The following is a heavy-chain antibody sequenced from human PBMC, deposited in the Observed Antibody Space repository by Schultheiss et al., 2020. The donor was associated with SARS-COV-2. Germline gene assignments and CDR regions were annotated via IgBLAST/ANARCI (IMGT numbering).Heavy chain of an antibody. Sequence: GGSLRLSCAASGFTFSSYDMHWVRQATGKGLEWVSAIGTAGDPYYPGSVKGRFTISRENAKNTLYLQMNSLRAEDTAVYYCARDTFGLGVLGYWGQGTLVTVSS. V-gene: IGHV3-13*05. J-gene: IGHJ4*02. CDR2: IGTAGDP. D-gene: IGHD3-16*01. CDR3: ARDTFGLGVLGY. CDR1: GFTFSSYD.